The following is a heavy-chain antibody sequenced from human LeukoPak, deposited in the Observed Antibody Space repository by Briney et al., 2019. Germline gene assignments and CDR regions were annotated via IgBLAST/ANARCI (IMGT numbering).Heavy chain of an antibody. CDR1: GGSISSYY. CDR3: AREIAAAGTRYFQH. CDR2: IYYSGST. D-gene: IGHD6-13*01. V-gene: IGHV4-59*01. J-gene: IGHJ1*01. Sequence: SETLSLTCTVSGGSISSYYWSWIRQPPGKGLEWIGYIYYSGSTNYNPSLKSRVTISVDTSKNQFSLKLSSVTAADTAVYYCAREIAAAGTRYFQHWGHGTLVTVSS.